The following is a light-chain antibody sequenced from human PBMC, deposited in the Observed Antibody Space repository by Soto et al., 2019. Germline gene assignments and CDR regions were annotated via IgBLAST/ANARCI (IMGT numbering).Light chain of an antibody. J-gene: IGKJ4*01. CDR3: QQYIQWPLT. V-gene: IGKV3-15*01. Sequence: TQSPATLSVSPGERATLSCRASQSVSNNLAWYQQKPGQAPRLLIQGASTRATGIPGRFTGSGSGTEFTLTISSLQSEDFAVYYCQQYIQWPLTFGGGTKVEIK. CDR2: GAS. CDR1: QSVSNN.